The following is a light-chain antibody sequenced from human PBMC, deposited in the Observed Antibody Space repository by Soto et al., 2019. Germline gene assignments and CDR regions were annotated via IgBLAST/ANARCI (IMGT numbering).Light chain of an antibody. V-gene: IGKV3-15*01. CDR2: GAS. J-gene: IGKJ1*01. CDR1: QSVSSN. Sequence: EIVMTQSPATLSVSPGERATLSCRASQSVSSNLAWYQQKPGQAPRLLIYGASTRATGIPAMFSGSGSGTEFTLTISSLQYEDFAVYYCQQYNNWPGTFGQGTKVEIK. CDR3: QQYNNWPGT.